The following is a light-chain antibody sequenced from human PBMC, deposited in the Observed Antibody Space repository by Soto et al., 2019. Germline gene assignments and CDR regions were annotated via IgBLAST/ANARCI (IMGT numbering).Light chain of an antibody. CDR1: SSDVGCYNY. Sequence: QSALTQPASVSGSPGQSITISCTGTSSDVGCYNYVSWYQPHPGKAPKLIIYDVTNRPSGVSNPFSGSKSGNTASLTISGLQPEDEADYYCSSYTTSNTRQIVFGTGTKLTVL. CDR2: DVT. CDR3: SSYTTSNTRQIV. J-gene: IGLJ1*01. V-gene: IGLV2-14*03.